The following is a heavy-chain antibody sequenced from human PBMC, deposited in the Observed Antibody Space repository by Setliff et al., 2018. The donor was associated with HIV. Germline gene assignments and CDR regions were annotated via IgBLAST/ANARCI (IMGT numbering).Heavy chain of an antibody. CDR3: ARHLWFYYVAESYGYFDY. CDR2: IYYTGNS. V-gene: IGHV4-39*01. CDR1: GGSISSSDYY. D-gene: IGHD3-10*01. Sequence: SETLSLTCTVSGGSISSSDYYWGWIRQPPGRGLEWIGSIYYTGNSYYNPSLKTRLPISIDRSQNQFSLRLRSVTATDTAVYYCARHLWFYYVAESYGYFDYWGQGSLVTVSS. J-gene: IGHJ4*02.